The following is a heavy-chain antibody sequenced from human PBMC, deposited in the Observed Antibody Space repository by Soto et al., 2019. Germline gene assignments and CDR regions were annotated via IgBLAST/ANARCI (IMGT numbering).Heavy chain of an antibody. D-gene: IGHD3-3*01. CDR1: GGSFSCYY. CDR2: INHSGST. CDR3: ARGRRNFWSGYLDY. V-gene: IGHV4-34*01. J-gene: IGHJ4*02. Sequence: PSETLSLTSAVCGGSFSCYYWSGIRQPPGKGLEWIGEINHSGSTNYNPSLKSRVTISVDTSKNQCSLKLSAVTAADTAVYYCARGRRNFWSGYLDYWGQGTLVTVFS.